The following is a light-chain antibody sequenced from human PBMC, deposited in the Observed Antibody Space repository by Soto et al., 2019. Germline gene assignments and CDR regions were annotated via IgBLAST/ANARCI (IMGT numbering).Light chain of an antibody. V-gene: IGKV3-20*01. CDR3: QQYGSSPYT. J-gene: IGKJ2*01. CDR2: GAS. CDR1: QSVSSSY. Sequence: EIVLTQSPGTLSLSPGERATLSCRASQSVSSSYFAWYQQKPGQAPRLLIYGASSRATGIPDRLSGSGSGTDFTLIISRLEPEDFAVYYCQQYGSSPYTFGQGTKLEIK.